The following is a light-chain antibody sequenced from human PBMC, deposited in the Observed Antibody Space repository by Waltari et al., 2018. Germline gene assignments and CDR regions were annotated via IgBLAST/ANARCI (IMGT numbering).Light chain of an antibody. J-gene: IGKJ1*01. CDR2: KAS. V-gene: IGKV1-5*03. Sequence: DIQMTQSPSTLSASVGDRITITCRSSQSVDMWVACYQQKLGRAPKLLIYKASTLETVVPSRFSGSGSGTEFTLTISSLQPDDFATYYCQHYVGSSSFGQGTKVDFK. CDR1: QSVDMW. CDR3: QHYVGSSS.